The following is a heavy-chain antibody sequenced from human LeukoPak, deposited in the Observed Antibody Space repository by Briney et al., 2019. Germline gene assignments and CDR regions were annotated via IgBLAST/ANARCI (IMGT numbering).Heavy chain of an antibody. V-gene: IGHV3-74*01. CDR1: GFNFRKYW. CDR2: INPEGDYS. D-gene: IGHD3-16*01. CDR3: ARSLGD. Sequence: GGSLRLSCAASGFNFRKYWMQWVRQVPGKGLVWVSEINPEGDYSGHSNSVRGRFTISRDNAKNTLYLQMTSLSAEDTAVYYCARSLGDWGQGTLVSVSS. J-gene: IGHJ4*01.